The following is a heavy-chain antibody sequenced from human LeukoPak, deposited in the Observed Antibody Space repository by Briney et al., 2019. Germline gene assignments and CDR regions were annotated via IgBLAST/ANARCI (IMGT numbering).Heavy chain of an antibody. CDR3: ARGRYDSSGYYSKGFDP. J-gene: IGHJ5*02. CDR1: GYTFTSYA. V-gene: IGHV1-3*01. D-gene: IGHD3-22*01. CDR2: INAGNGNT. Sequence: GASVKVSCKASGYTFTSYAMHWVRQAPGQRLEWMGWINAGNGNTKYSQKFQGRVTITRDTSASTAYMELSSLRSEDTAVYYCARGRYDSSGYYSKGFDPWGQGTLVTVSS.